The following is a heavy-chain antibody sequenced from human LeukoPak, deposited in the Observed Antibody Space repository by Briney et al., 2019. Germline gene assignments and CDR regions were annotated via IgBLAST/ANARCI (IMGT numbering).Heavy chain of an antibody. V-gene: IGHV1-8*03. CDR2: MNPNSGNT. CDR1: GYTFTSYD. D-gene: IGHD5-18*01. J-gene: IGHJ4*02. Sequence: ASVKVSCKASGYTFTSYDINWVRQATGQGLEWMGWMNPNSGNTGYAQKFQGRVTITRNTSISTAYMELSSLRSEDTAVYFCARDSVETTTPDGFDYWGQGTLVTVSS. CDR3: ARDSVETTTPDGFDY.